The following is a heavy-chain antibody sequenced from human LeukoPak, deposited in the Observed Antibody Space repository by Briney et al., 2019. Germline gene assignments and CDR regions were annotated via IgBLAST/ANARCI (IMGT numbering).Heavy chain of an antibody. CDR2: IYTSGSP. D-gene: IGHD3-10*01. V-gene: IGHV4-4*07. Sequence: SETLSLTCTVSGGSISNYYWSWIRQPAGKGLEWIGHIYTSGSPNYNPSLKSRVTMSVDTSKNQFSLKLSSVTAADTAVYYCVRLVTMVRGVLSGSFDPWGQGTLVTVSS. CDR1: GGSISNYY. J-gene: IGHJ5*02. CDR3: VRLVTMVRGVLSGSFDP.